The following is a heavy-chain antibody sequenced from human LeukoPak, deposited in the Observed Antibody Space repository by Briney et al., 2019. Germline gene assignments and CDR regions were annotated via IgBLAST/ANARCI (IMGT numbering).Heavy chain of an antibody. D-gene: IGHD6-13*01. J-gene: IGHJ4*02. CDR3: ARHDLGGSSYDY. CDR1: GGSISSSNW. Sequence: SETLSLTCGVSGGSISSSNWWSWVRQPPGKGLEWIGEIYHSGSTNYNPSLKSRVTISVDTSKNQFSLKLSSVTAADTAVYYCARHDLGGSSYDYWGQGTLVTVSS. CDR2: IYHSGST. V-gene: IGHV4-4*02.